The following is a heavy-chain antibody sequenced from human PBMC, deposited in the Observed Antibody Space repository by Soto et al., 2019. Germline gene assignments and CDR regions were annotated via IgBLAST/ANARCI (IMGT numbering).Heavy chain of an antibody. D-gene: IGHD2-2*01. V-gene: IGHV3-33*01. CDR3: ARDKVLAPGVVPAAIKAFDI. J-gene: IGHJ3*02. CDR1: GFTFSSYG. CDR2: IWYDGSNK. Sequence: QVQLVESGGGVVQPGRSLRLSCAASGFTFSSYGMHWVRQAPGKGLEWVAVIWYDGSNKYYADSVKGRFTISRDNSKNTLYLQMNSLRGEDTAVYYCARDKVLAPGVVPAAIKAFDICGQVTMVTVSS.